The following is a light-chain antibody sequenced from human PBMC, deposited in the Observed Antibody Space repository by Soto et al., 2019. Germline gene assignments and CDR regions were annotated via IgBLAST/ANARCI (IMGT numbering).Light chain of an antibody. V-gene: IGKV4-1*01. CDR2: WAS. CDR3: QQYYSTART. CDR1: QSVLYSSNNKNY. Sequence: DIVMTQSPDSLAVSLGERATINCKSSQSVLYSSNNKNYLAWYQQKPGQPPKLLIYWASTRESGVPDRFSGGGSGTDFTLTISSLQDEDVAVYYCQQYYSTARTFGQGTKVDIK. J-gene: IGKJ1*01.